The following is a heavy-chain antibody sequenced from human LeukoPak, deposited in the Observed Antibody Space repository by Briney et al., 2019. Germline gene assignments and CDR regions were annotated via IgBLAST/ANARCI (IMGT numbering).Heavy chain of an antibody. J-gene: IGHJ4*02. CDR3: ARSIPYGTTWYGRSDY. CDR2: IKPDGTTK. V-gene: IGHV3-7*03. Sequence: GGSLRLSCAASGFTFSSYGMHWVRQAPGKGLEWVANIKPDGTTKFYVDSVKGRFTISRDNALNSLYLQMNSLRAEDTAIYYCARSIPYGTTWYGRSDYWGQGTLVTVSS. D-gene: IGHD6-13*01. CDR1: GFTFSSYG.